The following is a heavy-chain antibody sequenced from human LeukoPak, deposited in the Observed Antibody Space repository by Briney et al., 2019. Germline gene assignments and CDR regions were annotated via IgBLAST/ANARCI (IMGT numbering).Heavy chain of an antibody. Sequence: SETLSLTCTVSGYSISSGYYWGWIRQPPGKGLEWIGSIYHSGSTYYNPSLKSRVTISVDTSKNQFSLKLSSVTAADTAVYYCARVPRRGYSYGNWGQGTLVTVSS. J-gene: IGHJ4*02. CDR2: IYHSGST. CDR1: GYSISSGYY. CDR3: ARVPRRGYSYGN. D-gene: IGHD5-18*01. V-gene: IGHV4-38-2*02.